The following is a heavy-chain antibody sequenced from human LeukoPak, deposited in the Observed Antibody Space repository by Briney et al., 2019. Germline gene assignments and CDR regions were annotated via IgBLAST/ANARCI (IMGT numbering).Heavy chain of an antibody. CDR3: ATELRHQDY. Sequence: ASVKVSCKASGYTFTKYGITWVRQAPGQGLEWMGWISTYNGNTNYAQKLQGRVTMTTDTSTSTAYMELRSLISDDAAVYYCATELRHQDYWGQGTLVTVSS. CDR2: ISTYNGNT. V-gene: IGHV1-18*01. J-gene: IGHJ4*02. CDR1: GYTFTKYG. D-gene: IGHD2-15*01.